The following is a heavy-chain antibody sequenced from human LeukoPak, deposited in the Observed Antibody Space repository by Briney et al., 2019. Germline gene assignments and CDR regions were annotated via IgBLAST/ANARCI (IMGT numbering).Heavy chain of an antibody. CDR1: GGSFSGYY. J-gene: IGHJ6*03. CDR3: ASAPFRVGLYYYYMDV. Sequence: PSETLSLTCAVYGGSFSGYYWSWIRQPPGKWLEWIGEINHSGSTNYNPSLKSRVTISVDTSKNQFSLKLSSVTAADTAVYYCASAPFRVGLYYYYMDVWGKGTTVTVSS. D-gene: IGHD3-16*01. CDR2: INHSGST. V-gene: IGHV4-34*01.